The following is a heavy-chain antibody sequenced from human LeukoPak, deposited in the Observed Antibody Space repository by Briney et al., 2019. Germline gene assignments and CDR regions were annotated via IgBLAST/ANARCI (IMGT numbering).Heavy chain of an antibody. CDR2: IYYSGST. CDR3: ARGGSWFGELLPYYFDY. J-gene: IGHJ4*02. CDR1: GGSISSGDYY. Sequence: SETLSLTCTVSGGSISSGDYYWSWIRQPPGKGLEWIGYIYYSGSTYYNPSLKSRVTISVDTSKNQFSLKLSSVTATDTAVYYCARGGSWFGELLPYYFDYWGQGTLVTVSS. D-gene: IGHD3-10*01. V-gene: IGHV4-30-4*01.